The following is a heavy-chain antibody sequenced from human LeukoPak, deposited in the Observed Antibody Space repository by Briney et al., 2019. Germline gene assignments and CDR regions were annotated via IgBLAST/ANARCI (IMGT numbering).Heavy chain of an antibody. Sequence: SETLSLTCTVSGYSISSGYYWGWIRQPPGKGLEWIGSIYYSGSTYYNPSLKSRVTISVDTSKNQFSLKLSSVTAADTAVYYCARGKNYDFWSGRGPDAFDIWGQGTMVTVSS. J-gene: IGHJ3*02. D-gene: IGHD3-3*01. CDR2: IYYSGST. CDR1: GYSISSGYY. V-gene: IGHV4-38-2*02. CDR3: ARGKNYDFWSGRGPDAFDI.